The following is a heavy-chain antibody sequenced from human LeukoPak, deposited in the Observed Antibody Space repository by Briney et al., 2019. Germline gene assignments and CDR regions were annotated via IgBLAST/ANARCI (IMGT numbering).Heavy chain of an antibody. CDR3: ARWGSGITILTDAFDI. CDR2: IYHSGST. CDR1: GGSISSSNW. Sequence: SETLSLTCAVSGGSISSSNWWSWVRQPPGKGLEWIGEIYHSGSTNYNPSLKSRVTISVDKSKNQFSLKLSSVTAADTAVYYCARWGSGITILTDAFDIWGQGTMVTVSS. V-gene: IGHV4-4*02. J-gene: IGHJ3*02. D-gene: IGHD3-9*01.